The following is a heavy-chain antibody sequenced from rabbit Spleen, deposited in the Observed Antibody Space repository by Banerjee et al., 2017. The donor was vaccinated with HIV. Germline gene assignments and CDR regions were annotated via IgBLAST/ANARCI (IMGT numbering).Heavy chain of an antibody. V-gene: IGHV1S40*01. J-gene: IGHJ4*01. CDR2: IVNGNGNT. D-gene: IGHD1-1*01. CDR3: ARDLDGVIGWNFGW. Sequence: QSLEESGGDLVKPGASLTLTCTASGFSFSNSDYMCWVRQAPGKGLEWISCIVNGNGNTYYASWVNGRFTISRSTSLATVTLQMTSLTAADTATYFCARDLDGVIGWNFGWWGPGTLVTVS. CDR1: GFSFSNSDY.